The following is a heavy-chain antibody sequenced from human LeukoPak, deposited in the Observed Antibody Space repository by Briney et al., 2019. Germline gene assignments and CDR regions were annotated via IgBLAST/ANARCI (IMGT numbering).Heavy chain of an antibody. CDR1: GDSVSSNSAT. Sequence: SQTLSLTCAISGDSVSSNSATWNWLRQSPSRGLEWLGRTYYRSKWYNYYAVSVNSRITINPDPSKNQFSLHLKSVTPEDTAVYFCATTGYSSRWYDAFDIWGQGTLVTVSS. CDR3: ATTGYSSRWYDAFDI. D-gene: IGHD6-13*01. J-gene: IGHJ3*02. V-gene: IGHV6-1*01. CDR2: TYYRSKWYN.